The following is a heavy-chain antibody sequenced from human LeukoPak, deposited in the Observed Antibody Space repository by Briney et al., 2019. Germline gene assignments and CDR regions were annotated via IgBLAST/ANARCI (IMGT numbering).Heavy chain of an antibody. V-gene: IGHV4-61*01. CDR2: IYYGGST. D-gene: IGHD3-22*01. J-gene: IGHJ6*02. CDR1: GGSVSSGSYY. Sequence: SETLSLTCTVSGGSVSSGSYYWSWIRQPPGKGLEWIGYIYYGGSTNYNPSLKSRVTISVDTSKNQFSLKLSSVTAAGTAVYYCARGTYSSGYYHYYYYGMDVWGQGTTVTVSS. CDR3: ARGTYSSGYYHYYYYGMDV.